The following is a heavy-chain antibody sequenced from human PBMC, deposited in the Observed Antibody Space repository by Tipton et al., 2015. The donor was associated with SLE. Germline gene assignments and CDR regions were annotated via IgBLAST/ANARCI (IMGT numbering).Heavy chain of an antibody. J-gene: IGHJ4*02. Sequence: GSLRLSCAASGFTFSSYEMNWVRQAPGKGLEWVSAISGSGGTPYSADSVMGRFAVSRDNSKNTLFLQMNSLRAEDTAVYYCAKDSGLVIKGNLDSWGQGTLVTVSS. V-gene: IGHV3-23*01. CDR2: ISGSGGTP. CDR3: AKDSGLVIKGNLDS. D-gene: IGHD3/OR15-3a*01. CDR1: GFTFSSYE.